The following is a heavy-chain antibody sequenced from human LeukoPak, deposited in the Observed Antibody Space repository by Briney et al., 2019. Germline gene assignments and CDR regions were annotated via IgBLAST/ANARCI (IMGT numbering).Heavy chain of an antibody. J-gene: IGHJ4*02. CDR2: ISGSGGST. D-gene: IGHD3-10*01. Sequence: PGGSLRLSCAVSGFTFSSYAMTWVRQAPGKGLEWVSAISGSGGSTYYADSVKGRFTISRDNAKNSLYLQMNSLRAEDTAVYYCARDQASGSYRSSDYWGQGTLVTVSS. CDR1: GFTFSSYA. V-gene: IGHV3-23*01. CDR3: ARDQASGSYRSSDY.